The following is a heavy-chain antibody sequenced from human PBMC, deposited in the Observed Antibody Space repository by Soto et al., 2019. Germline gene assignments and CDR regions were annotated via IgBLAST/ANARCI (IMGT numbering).Heavy chain of an antibody. J-gene: IGHJ3*02. CDR1: GFTFSSYS. CDR2: ISSSSSTI. V-gene: IGHV3-48*01. Sequence: GGSLRLSCAASGFTFSSYSMNWVRQAPGKGLEWVSYISSSSSTIYYADSVKGRFTISRDNAKNSLYLQMNSLRAEDTAVYYCARDYYDILTGYYDAFDIWGQGTMVTVS. D-gene: IGHD3-9*01. CDR3: ARDYYDILTGYYDAFDI.